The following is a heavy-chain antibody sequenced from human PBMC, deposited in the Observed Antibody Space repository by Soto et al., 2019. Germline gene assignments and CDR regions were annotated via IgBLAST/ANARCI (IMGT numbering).Heavy chain of an antibody. V-gene: IGHV4-39*01. Sequence: SETLSLTCTVSGGSISSSSYYWGWIRQPPGKGLEWIESIYYSGSTYYNPSLKSRVTISVDTSKNQFSLKLSSVTAADTAVYYCARTAGEQQLVVRYYYGMDVWGQGTTVTVSS. CDR1: GGSISSSSYY. CDR3: ARTAGEQQLVVRYYYGMDV. CDR2: IYYSGST. J-gene: IGHJ6*02. D-gene: IGHD6-13*01.